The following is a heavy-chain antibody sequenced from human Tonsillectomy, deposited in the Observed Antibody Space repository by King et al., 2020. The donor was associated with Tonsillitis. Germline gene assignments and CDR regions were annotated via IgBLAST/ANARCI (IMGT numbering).Heavy chain of an antibody. J-gene: IGHJ4*02. CDR2: ISSNGGST. D-gene: IGHD3-22*01. CDR3: VKDRNYYDSSGYFDY. V-gene: IGHV3-64D*06. CDR1: VFTFNSYA. Sequence: VQLVESGGGLVQPWGPLRLSCSASVFTFNSYAMHWVRQAPGKGLEYVSAISSNGGSTYYADSVKGRFTISRDNSKNTLYLQMSSLRAEDTAVYYCVKDRNYYDSSGYFDYWGQGTLVTVSS.